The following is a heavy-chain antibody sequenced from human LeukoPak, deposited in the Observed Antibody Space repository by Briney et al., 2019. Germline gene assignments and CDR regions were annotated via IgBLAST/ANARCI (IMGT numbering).Heavy chain of an antibody. CDR3: ARVRYSGYYGFDY. V-gene: IGHV1-2*02. Sequence: ASVKVSCKAYGYTFTGYYMHWVRQAPGQGLEWMGWINPNSGGTNYAQKFQGRVTMTRDTSISTAYMELSRLRSDDTAVYYCARVRYSGYYGFDYWGQGTLVTVSS. CDR1: GYTFTGYY. D-gene: IGHD5-12*01. CDR2: INPNSGGT. J-gene: IGHJ4*02.